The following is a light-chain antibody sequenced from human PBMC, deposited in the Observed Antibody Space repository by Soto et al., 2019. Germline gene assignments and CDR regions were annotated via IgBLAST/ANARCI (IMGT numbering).Light chain of an antibody. CDR1: SSDVGSYNL. Sequence: QSVLTQPASVSGSPGQSITISCTGTSSDVGSYNLVSWYQQHPGKAPKLMIYEGSKRPSGVSNRFSGSKSGNTASLTISGLQAEDEADYYCCSHAGSGYVFGTGTKVTVL. J-gene: IGLJ1*01. CDR2: EGS. V-gene: IGLV2-23*01. CDR3: CSHAGSGYV.